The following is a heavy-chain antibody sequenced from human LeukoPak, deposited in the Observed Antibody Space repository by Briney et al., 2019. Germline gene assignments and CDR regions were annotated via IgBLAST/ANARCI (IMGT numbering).Heavy chain of an antibody. CDR1: GFTFSDYY. CDR3: ARVLKGYYGSGSYQYYYYGMDV. V-gene: IGHV3-11*06. D-gene: IGHD3-10*01. CDR2: ISSSSSYT. J-gene: IGHJ6*04. Sequence: GGSLRLSCAASGFTFSDYYMSWIRQAPGKGLEWVSYISSSSSYTNYADSVKGRFTISRDNAKNSLYLQMNSLRAEDTAVYYCARVLKGYYGSGSYQYYYYGMDVWGKGTTVTVSS.